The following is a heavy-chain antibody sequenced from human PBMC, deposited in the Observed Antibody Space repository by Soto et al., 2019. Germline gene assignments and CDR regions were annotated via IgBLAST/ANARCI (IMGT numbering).Heavy chain of an antibody. D-gene: IGHD6-13*01. CDR3: AREHKLYSTGYGMDV. CDR2: IYYSGST. CDR1: GGSISSCY. J-gene: IGHJ6*02. V-gene: IGHV4-59*12. Sequence: SETLSLTCTVSGGSISSCYWSWIRQPPGKGLEWIGYIYYSGSTNYNPSLKSRVTISVDTSKNQFSLKLSSVTAADTAVYYCAREHKLYSTGYGMDVWGQGTTVTVSS.